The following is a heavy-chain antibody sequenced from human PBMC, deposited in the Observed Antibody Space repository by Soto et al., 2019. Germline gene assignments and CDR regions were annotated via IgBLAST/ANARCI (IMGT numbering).Heavy chain of an antibody. J-gene: IGHJ4*02. V-gene: IGHV4-31*03. CDR1: GGSISSGGYY. D-gene: IGHD3-10*01. CDR2: IYYSGST. Sequence: QVQLQESGPGLVKPSQTLSLTCTVSGGSISSGGYYWSWIRQHPGKGLEWIGYIYYSGSTYYNPSLKSRVTISVDTSKNQFTLKMSAVTAADTGVDYCESLGSYLGYWGQGTLVTVTS. CDR3: ESLGSYLGY.